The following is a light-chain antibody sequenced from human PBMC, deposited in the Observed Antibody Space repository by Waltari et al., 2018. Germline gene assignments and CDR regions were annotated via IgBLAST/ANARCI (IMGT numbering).Light chain of an antibody. CDR3: CSFSGTYYV. CDR2: DVT. V-gene: IGLV2-11*01. J-gene: IGLJ1*01. CDR1: SSDDGSYNY. Sequence: QSALTQTRSVSGTPGLSVTIFCTGTSSDDGSYNYVSWYQQHPGKAPKLMIYDVTKRPSGVPDRFSGSKSGNTASLTISELQAEDEADYHCCSFSGTYYVFGTGTEVTVL.